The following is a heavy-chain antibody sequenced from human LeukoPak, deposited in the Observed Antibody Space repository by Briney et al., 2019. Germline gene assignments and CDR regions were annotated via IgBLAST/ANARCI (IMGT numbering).Heavy chain of an antibody. J-gene: IGHJ4*02. CDR2: IKQDGSEK. V-gene: IGHV3-7*01. CDR3: ARVPPGWARGYYFDY. CDR1: GFTFSSYW. Sequence: PGGSLRLSCAASGFTFSSYWMSWVRQAPGKGLEWVANIKQDGSEKYYVDSVKGRFTISRDNAKNSLYLQMNSLRAEDTAVYCCARVPPGWARGYYFDYWGQGTLVTVSS. D-gene: IGHD1-26*01.